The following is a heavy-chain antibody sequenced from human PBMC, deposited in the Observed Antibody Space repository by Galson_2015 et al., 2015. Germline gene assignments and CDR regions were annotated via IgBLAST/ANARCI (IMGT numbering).Heavy chain of an antibody. CDR2: INHSGST. CDR1: GGSFSGYY. CDR3: ARGRYCSSTSCYQYIYYYYYGMDV. Sequence: ETLSLTCAVYGGSFSGYYWGWIRQPPGKGLEWIGEINHSGSTNYNPSLKSRVTISVDTSKNQFSLKLSSVTAADTAVYYCARGRYCSSTSCYQYIYYYYYGMDVWGQGTTVTVSS. V-gene: IGHV4-34*01. J-gene: IGHJ6*02. D-gene: IGHD2-2*01.